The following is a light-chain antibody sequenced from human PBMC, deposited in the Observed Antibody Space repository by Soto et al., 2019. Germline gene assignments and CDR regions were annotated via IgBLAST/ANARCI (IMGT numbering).Light chain of an antibody. CDR3: SSYTSSSKGV. CDR1: SSDVGGYKY. Sequence: QSALTQPASVSGSPGQSITISCTGTSSDVGGYKYVSWYQQHPGKAPKLMIYEVSNRPSGVSNRFSGSKSGNTASLTISGLQAEDEADYYCSSYTSSSKGVFGTGTKLTVL. CDR2: EVS. J-gene: IGLJ1*01. V-gene: IGLV2-14*01.